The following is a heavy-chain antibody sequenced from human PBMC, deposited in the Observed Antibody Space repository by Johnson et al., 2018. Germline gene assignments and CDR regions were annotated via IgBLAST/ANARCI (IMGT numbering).Heavy chain of an antibody. J-gene: IGHJ3*02. D-gene: IGHD3-3*02. V-gene: IGHV3-33*01. CDR3: ASLSAGAFDI. CDR2: IWYDGSNK. CDR1: GFTFTNYW. Sequence: QVQLVQSGGGVVQPGRSXRLSCAASGFTFTNYWMSWVRQAPGKGLEWVAVIWYDGSNKYYADSVKGRFTISRDNSKNTLYLQMNSLRAEDTAVYYCASLSAGAFDIWGQGTMVTVSS.